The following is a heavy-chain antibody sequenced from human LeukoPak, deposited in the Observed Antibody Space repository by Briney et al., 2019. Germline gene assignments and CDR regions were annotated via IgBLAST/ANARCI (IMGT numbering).Heavy chain of an antibody. V-gene: IGHV3-48*04. CDR3: ASLSMVTPFDY. D-gene: IGHD4-17*01. J-gene: IGHJ4*02. Sequence: GGSRRLSCAASGFIFSNYNMNWVRQAPGKGLEWVSHISVGSSTIKYADSVKGRFTISRDNAKNTLYLQMNSLRAEDTAVYYCASLSMVTPFDYWGRGTLVTVSS. CDR2: ISVGSSTI. CDR1: GFIFSNYN.